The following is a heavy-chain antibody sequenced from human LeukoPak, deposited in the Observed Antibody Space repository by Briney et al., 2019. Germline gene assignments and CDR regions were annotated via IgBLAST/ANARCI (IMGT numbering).Heavy chain of an antibody. CDR1: GGSITNDYW. CDR3: ARARVPYAYYFDS. J-gene: IGHJ4*02. D-gene: IGHD2-2*01. V-gene: IGHV4-4*02. Sequence: SGTLSLTCAVSGGSITNDYWWSWVRQPPGKGLEWIGEIYHAGSTNYNPSLKSRVTVSVDTSKNQLSLKLSSVTPADTAVYYCARARVPYAYYFDSWGQGALVTVSS. CDR2: IYHAGST.